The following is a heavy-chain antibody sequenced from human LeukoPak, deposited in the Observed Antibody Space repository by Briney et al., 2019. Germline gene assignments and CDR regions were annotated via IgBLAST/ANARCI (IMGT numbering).Heavy chain of an antibody. CDR3: ARGRRQSGDY. CDR2: INHSGST. V-gene: IGHV4-34*01. D-gene: IGHD3-10*01. J-gene: IGHJ4*02. Sequence: PSETLSLTCAVYGGSFSGYYWSWIRQPPGKGLEWIGEINHSGSTNYNPSLKSRVTISVDTSKNQFSLKLSSATAADTAVYYCARGRRQSGDYWGQGTLVTVSS. CDR1: GGSFSGYY.